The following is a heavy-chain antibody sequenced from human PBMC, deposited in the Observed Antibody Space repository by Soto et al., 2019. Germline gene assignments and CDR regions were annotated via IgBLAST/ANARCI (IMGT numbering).Heavy chain of an antibody. CDR2: IWYDGSNK. Sequence: GGSLRLSCAASGFTFSSYGMHWVRQAPGKGLEWVAVIWYDGSNKYYADSVKGRFTISRDNSKNTLYLQMNSLRAEDTAVYYCARGRRYYGSGSTDAFDIWGQGTMVTVSS. D-gene: IGHD3-10*01. CDR1: GFTFSSYG. J-gene: IGHJ3*02. V-gene: IGHV3-33*01. CDR3: ARGRRYYGSGSTDAFDI.